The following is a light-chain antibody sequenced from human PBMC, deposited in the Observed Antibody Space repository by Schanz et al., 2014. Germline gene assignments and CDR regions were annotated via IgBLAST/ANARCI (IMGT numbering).Light chain of an antibody. J-gene: IGLJ1*01. CDR3: FSYAGSGLDV. Sequence: QSALTQPASVSGSPGQSITLSCTGTSSDIGGYNFVSWYRQHPGKAPELMIYDGTSRPSGVSNRVSGSKSGNTASLTISGLQAEDEADYYCFSYAGSGLDVFGTGTKLTVL. CDR2: DGT. CDR1: SSDIGGYNF. V-gene: IGLV2-23*01.